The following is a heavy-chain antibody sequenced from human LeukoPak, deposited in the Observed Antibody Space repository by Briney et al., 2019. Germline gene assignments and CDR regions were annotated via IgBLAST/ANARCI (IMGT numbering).Heavy chain of an antibody. V-gene: IGHV1-46*01. CDR1: GYTFTAYY. J-gene: IGHJ3*02. Sequence: ASVKVSCKASGYTFTAYYMHWVRQAPGQGLEWVGITNPSGGSTTYAQKFQGRVTMTGDTSTSTVYMELSSLRSEDTAVYYCAREVEGYSYGYLLGAFDIWGQGTMVTVSS. CDR3: AREVEGYSYGYLLGAFDI. CDR2: TNPSGGST. D-gene: IGHD5-18*01.